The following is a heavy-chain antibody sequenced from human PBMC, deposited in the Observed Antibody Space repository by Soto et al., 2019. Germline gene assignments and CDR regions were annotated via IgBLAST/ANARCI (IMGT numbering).Heavy chain of an antibody. J-gene: IGHJ5*02. D-gene: IGHD2-21*02. CDR1: GYSFTSYW. V-gene: IGHV5-51*01. CDR2: IYPGDSDT. CDR3: ARSGSYCGGDCSLAFSWFDP. Sequence: GESLKISCKGSGYSFTSYWIGWVRQMPGKGLEWMGIIYPGDSDTRYSPSFQGQVTISADKSISTAYLQWSSLKASDTAMYYCARSGSYCGGDCSLAFSWFDPWGQGTLVTVSS.